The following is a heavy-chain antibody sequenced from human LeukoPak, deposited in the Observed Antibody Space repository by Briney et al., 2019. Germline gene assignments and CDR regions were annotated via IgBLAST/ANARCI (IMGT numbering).Heavy chain of an antibody. D-gene: IGHD5-24*01. CDR3: ARGDGYNYPYYYYYYMDV. J-gene: IGHJ6*03. Sequence: PSETLSLTCTVSGVSISSYYWSWIRQPPGKGLEWMGYIYYSGSTKYSPSLKSRVTISADTSKNQFSLKLSSVTAADTAVYYCARGDGYNYPYYYYYYMDVWGKGTTVTVSS. CDR1: GVSISSYY. V-gene: IGHV4-59*01. CDR2: IYYSGST.